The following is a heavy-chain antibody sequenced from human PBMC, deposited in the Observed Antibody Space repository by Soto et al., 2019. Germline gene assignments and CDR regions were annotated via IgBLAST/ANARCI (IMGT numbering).Heavy chain of an antibody. Sequence: SETLSLTCAVYGGSFSGYYWSWIRQPPGKGLEWIGEINHSGSTNYNPSLKSRVTISVDTSKNQFSLKLSSVTAADTAVYYCARDAGLITYDYWGQGTLVTVSS. CDR2: INHSGST. D-gene: IGHD3-10*01. CDR1: GGSFSGYY. CDR3: ARDAGLITYDY. V-gene: IGHV4-34*01. J-gene: IGHJ4*02.